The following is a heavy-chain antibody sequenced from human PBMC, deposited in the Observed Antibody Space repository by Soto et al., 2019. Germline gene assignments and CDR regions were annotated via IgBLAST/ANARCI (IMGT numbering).Heavy chain of an antibody. CDR1: CGSFSGYY. V-gene: IGHV4-34*01. CDR2: INDGGTT. D-gene: IGHD6-13*01. Sequence: PSETLSLTCAVYCGSFSGYYWSWIRRPPGKGLEYIGEINDGGTTNYNPSLRSQVTISVDTSKNQFSLKLNSVTAADTAVYYCAKTAGSSSWYQTPFDLWGPGILVTVSS. CDR3: AKTAGSSSWYQTPFDL. J-gene: IGHJ4*02.